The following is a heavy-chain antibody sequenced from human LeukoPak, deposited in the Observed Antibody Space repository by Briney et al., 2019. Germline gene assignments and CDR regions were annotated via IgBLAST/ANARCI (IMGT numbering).Heavy chain of an antibody. Sequence: PGGSLRLSCAASGFTFRNYGMNWVRQAPGKGLEWVTIIWYDGSNKYYADSVKGRFIISRDNSKNTLYLQMNSLRAEDTAVYYCARDSDWAFDSWGLGTLVTVSS. CDR1: GFTFRNYG. CDR3: ARDSDWAFDS. J-gene: IGHJ4*02. V-gene: IGHV3-33*01. CDR2: IWYDGSNK. D-gene: IGHD3-9*01.